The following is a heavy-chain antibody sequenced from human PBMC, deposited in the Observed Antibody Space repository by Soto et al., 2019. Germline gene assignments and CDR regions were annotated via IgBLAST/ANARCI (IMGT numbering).Heavy chain of an antibody. V-gene: IGHV6-1*01. CDR1: GDTVSSNSVA. CDR3: VRGTRSTFDI. CDR2: TYYRSKWYN. Sequence: PSQTLSLTCVGSGDTVSSNSVAWNWIRQSPSKGLEWLGRTYYRSKWYNDYALSVKSRITINPDTSKNQFSLQLKSVTPEDAAVYYCVRGTRSTFDIWGQGTMVTVS. J-gene: IGHJ3*02.